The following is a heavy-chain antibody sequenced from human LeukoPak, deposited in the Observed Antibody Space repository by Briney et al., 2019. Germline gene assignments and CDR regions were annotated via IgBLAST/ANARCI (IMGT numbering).Heavy chain of an antibody. J-gene: IGHJ4*02. CDR1: GFTFSSYA. D-gene: IGHD5-12*01. V-gene: IGHV3-23*01. Sequence: GGSLRLSCAASGFTFSSYAMSWVRQAPGKGLEWVSAISGSGGSTYYADSVKGRFTISRDNSKNTLYLQMNSLRAEDTAVYYCAKGYSSYEDLYYFDYWGQGTLVTVSS. CDR3: AKGYSSYEDLYYFDY. CDR2: ISGSGGST.